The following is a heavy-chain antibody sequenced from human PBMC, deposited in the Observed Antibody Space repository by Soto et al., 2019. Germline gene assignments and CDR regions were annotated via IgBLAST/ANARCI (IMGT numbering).Heavy chain of an antibody. Sequence: QLHESGSGLVKPSQTLSLTCTVSGASITYGGYSWSWIRQTPGKGLEWIGYINHLETTFYNPSFESRLSLSIDRAKNQFSLNLNSMSAADRAVYFCARGGGSDSFDYWGQGILVTVSS. V-gene: IGHV4-30-2*01. CDR1: GASITYGGYS. CDR2: INHLETT. CDR3: ARGGGSDSFDY. J-gene: IGHJ4*02. D-gene: IGHD1-26*01.